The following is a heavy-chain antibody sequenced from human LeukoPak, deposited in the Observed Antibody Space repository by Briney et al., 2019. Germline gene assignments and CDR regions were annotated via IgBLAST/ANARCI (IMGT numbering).Heavy chain of an antibody. CDR3: ARDLHYCVAMDV. CDR1: GFTLSAYA. CDR2: IGSDNKT. J-gene: IGHJ6*02. D-gene: IGHD4-17*01. Sequence: GGSLRLSCEPSGFTLSAYAMTWVRQAPGEGVEWVSSIGSDNKTHYSEYVKGRFAISRDNSKNTVFLQLHNLRGEDTALYYCARDLHYCVAMDVWGQGSTVSVS. V-gene: IGHV3-23*01.